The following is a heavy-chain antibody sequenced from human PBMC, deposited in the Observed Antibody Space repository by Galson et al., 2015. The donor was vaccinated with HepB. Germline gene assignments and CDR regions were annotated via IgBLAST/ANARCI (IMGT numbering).Heavy chain of an antibody. Sequence: SLKVSCGASGFTFSGYCMHWGRQAPGQGLEWGGGIWRDGKKKYYADSVKGRFTISRDNSKNTLYLQMNSLRAEDTAVYYCARARYCSSTSCYTLDYWGQGTLVTVSS. V-gene: IGHV3-33*01. CDR3: ARARYCSSTSCYTLDY. CDR1: GFTFSGYC. D-gene: IGHD2-2*02. CDR2: IWRDGKKK. J-gene: IGHJ4*02.